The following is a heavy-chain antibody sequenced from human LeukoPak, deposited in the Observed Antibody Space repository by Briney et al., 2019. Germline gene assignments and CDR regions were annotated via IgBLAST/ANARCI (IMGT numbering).Heavy chain of an antibody. Sequence: GGSLRLSCAASGFTFSIYAMHWVRQAPGKGLEWVAVISSDGGDKYYADSVKGRFTISRDNSKNTLYLQMNSLRAEDTAVYYCARAKDIAVAVGGTFNYWGQGTLVTVSS. J-gene: IGHJ4*02. CDR1: GFTFSIYA. V-gene: IGHV3-30*04. CDR2: ISSDGGDK. D-gene: IGHD6-19*01. CDR3: ARAKDIAVAVGGTFNY.